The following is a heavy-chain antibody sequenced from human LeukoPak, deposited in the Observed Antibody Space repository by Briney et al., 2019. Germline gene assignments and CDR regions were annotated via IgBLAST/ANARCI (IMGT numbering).Heavy chain of an antibody. CDR2: IKQDGSEK. J-gene: IGHJ4*02. V-gene: IGHV3-7*01. CDR1: GFTFSSYW. D-gene: IGHD3-16*02. CDR3: ARGGVYYDYVWGSYRSNDFDY. Sequence: GGSLRLSCAASGFTFSSYWMSWVRQAPGKGLEWVANIKQDGSEKYYVDSVKGRFTISRDNAKNSLYLQMNSLRAEDTAVYYCARGGVYYDYVWGSYRSNDFDYWGQGTLVTVSS.